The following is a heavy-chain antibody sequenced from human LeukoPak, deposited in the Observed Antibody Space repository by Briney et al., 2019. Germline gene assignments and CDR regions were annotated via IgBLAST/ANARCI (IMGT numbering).Heavy chain of an antibody. V-gene: IGHV3-9*01. D-gene: IGHD6-19*01. CDR1: GFTFSTNA. CDR2: ISWNSGSI. CDR3: AKDNRRHYTSGPNPDSLH. J-gene: IGHJ4*02. Sequence: GGSLRLSCLTSGFTFSTNAMSWVRQPPGKGLEWVSGISWNSGSIDYADSVKGRFTISRDNAKNSLYLQMNSLRVEDTAFYYCAKDNRRHYTSGPNPDSLHWGQGALVTVSS.